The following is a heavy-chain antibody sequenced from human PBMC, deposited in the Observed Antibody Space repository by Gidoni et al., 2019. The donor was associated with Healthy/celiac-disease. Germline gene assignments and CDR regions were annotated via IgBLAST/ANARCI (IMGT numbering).Heavy chain of an antibody. Sequence: QVQLQESGPGLGKPSQNLSLTCTVPGGSISSGGYYWSWFRQHPGKGLEWIGYIYYSGSTYYNPSLKSRVTISVDTSKNQFSLKLSSVTAADTAVYYCARAPVRITMIELYQYYFDYWGQGTLVTVSS. CDR2: IYYSGST. J-gene: IGHJ4*02. D-gene: IGHD3-22*01. V-gene: IGHV4-31*03. CDR1: GGSISSGGYY. CDR3: ARAPVRITMIELYQYYFDY.